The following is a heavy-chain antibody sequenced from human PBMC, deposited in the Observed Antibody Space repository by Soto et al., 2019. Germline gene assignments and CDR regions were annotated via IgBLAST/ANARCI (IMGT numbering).Heavy chain of an antibody. D-gene: IGHD6-13*01. V-gene: IGHV4-30-4*01. CDR2: IYYSGST. CDR1: GGSISSGDYY. Sequence: SETLSLTCTVSGGSISSGDYYWSWIRQPPGKGLEWIGYIYYSGSTYYTPSLKSRFTISVDTSKNQFSLKLSSVTAADTAVYYCARKYSSSWYDYWGPGTLVTVSS. CDR3: ARKYSSSWYDY. J-gene: IGHJ4*02.